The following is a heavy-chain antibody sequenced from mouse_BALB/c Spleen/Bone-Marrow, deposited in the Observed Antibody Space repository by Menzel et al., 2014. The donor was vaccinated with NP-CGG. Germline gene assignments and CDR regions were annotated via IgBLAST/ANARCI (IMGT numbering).Heavy chain of an antibody. CDR1: GFDFSRYW. CDR3: AHRYDVAMDY. J-gene: IGHJ4*01. CDR2: INPDSSTI. D-gene: IGHD2-14*01. V-gene: IGHV4-1*02. Sequence: EVKLMESGGGLVQPGGSLKLSCAASGFDFSRYWMSWVRQAPGKGLEWIGEINPDSSTINYTPSLKDKFINSRDNAKNTLYLQMSKVRSEDTALYYCAHRYDVAMDYWGQGTSVTVSS.